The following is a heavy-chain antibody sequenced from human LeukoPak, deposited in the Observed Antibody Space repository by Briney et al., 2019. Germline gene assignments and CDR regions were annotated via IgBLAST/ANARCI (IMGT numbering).Heavy chain of an antibody. J-gene: IGHJ4*02. V-gene: IGHV3-23*01. CDR3: AKDGVGGVTAIGGYFDY. D-gene: IGHD2-21*02. Sequence: GGSLRLSCAASGFTFSSYAMSWVRQAPGKGLEWVSAISGSGGSTYYADSVKGRFTISRDNSKNTLYLQMSSLRAEDTAVCYCAKDGVGGVTAIGGYFDYWGQGTLVTVSS. CDR1: GFTFSSYA. CDR2: ISGSGGST.